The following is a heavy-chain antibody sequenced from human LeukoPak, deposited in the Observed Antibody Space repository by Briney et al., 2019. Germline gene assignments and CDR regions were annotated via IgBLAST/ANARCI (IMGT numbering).Heavy chain of an antibody. CDR2: IKQDGSEK. Sequence: GGSLRLSCAASGFTFSTYLMSWVRQAPGKGLEWVANIKQDGSEKYYVDSVKGRFTISRDNAKNPLYLQMNSLRAEDTAVYYCAREGYDFWSGYSFYFDYWGQGTLVTVSS. CDR3: AREGYDFWSGYSFYFDY. J-gene: IGHJ4*02. V-gene: IGHV3-7*01. CDR1: GFTFSTYL. D-gene: IGHD3-3*01.